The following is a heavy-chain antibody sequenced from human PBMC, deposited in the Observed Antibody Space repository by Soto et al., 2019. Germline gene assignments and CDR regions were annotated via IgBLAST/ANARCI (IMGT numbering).Heavy chain of an antibody. CDR2: IYSGGST. V-gene: IGHV3-66*01. J-gene: IGHJ6*02. CDR3: ATDCISTSCYDRDYYYYGMDV. CDR1: GFTVSSNY. Sequence: GGSLRLSCAASGFTVSSNYMSWVRQAPGKGLEWVSVIYSGGSTYYADSVKGRFTISRDNSKNTLYPQMNSLRAEDTAVYYCATDCISTSCYDRDYYYYGMDVWGQGPTVTVSS. D-gene: IGHD2-2*01.